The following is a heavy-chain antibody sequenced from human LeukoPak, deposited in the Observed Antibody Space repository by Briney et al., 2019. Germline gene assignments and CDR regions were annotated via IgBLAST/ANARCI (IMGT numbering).Heavy chain of an antibody. D-gene: IGHD1-26*01. J-gene: IGHJ4*02. CDR2: INPNNGGT. Sequence: ASVKVSCKASGYTFTVYYMHWLRQAAGQGLEWMGRINPNNGGTNYAQNFQGRVTMTRDTSISTAYMELSSLISDDTAVYYCASQNMEWELLAFDYWGQGTLVTVSS. V-gene: IGHV1-2*06. CDR1: GYTFTVYY. CDR3: ASQNMEWELLAFDY.